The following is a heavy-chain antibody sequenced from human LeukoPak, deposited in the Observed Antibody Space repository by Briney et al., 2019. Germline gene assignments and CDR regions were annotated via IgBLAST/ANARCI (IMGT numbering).Heavy chain of an antibody. Sequence: GGSLRLSCAAPGFTFSTYSMNWVRLAPGKGLEWVSGITGSGDTTNYADSVRGRFTISRDSSKNTLYLQMNNLGAEDTAVYFCAKGKWETASYDPWDYWGQGTLVTVSS. CDR1: GFTFSTYS. V-gene: IGHV3-23*01. CDR3: AKGKWETASYDPWDY. J-gene: IGHJ4*02. CDR2: ITGSGDTT. D-gene: IGHD2-21*02.